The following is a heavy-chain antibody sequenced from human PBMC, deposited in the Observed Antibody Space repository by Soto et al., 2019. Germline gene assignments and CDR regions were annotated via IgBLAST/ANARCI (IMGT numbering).Heavy chain of an antibody. V-gene: IGHV3-21*01. J-gene: IGHJ4*02. CDR2: ISSSSSYI. D-gene: IGHD2-2*01. CDR3: ARTVVVPAAMGY. Sequence: GGSLRLSCAASGFTFSSYSMNWVRQAPGKGLEWVSSISSSSSYIYYSDSVKGRFTISRDNAKNSLYLQMNSLRAEDTAVYYCARTVVVPAAMGYWGQGTLVTVSS. CDR1: GFTFSSYS.